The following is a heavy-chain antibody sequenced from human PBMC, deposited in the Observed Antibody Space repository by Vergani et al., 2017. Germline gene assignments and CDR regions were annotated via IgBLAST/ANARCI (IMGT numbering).Heavy chain of an antibody. CDR1: GFTFIMHA. CDR3: AKMGVPAVLLGYFDY. Sequence: EVQLLESGGDLVQPGGSLRLSCAASGFTFIMHAMSWVRQAPGKGLEWVSTLSASDRRTHYADSVKGRFTISRDNSKNTLYLQMNSLRAEDTAVYYCAKMGVPAVLLGYFDYWGQGTLVTVSS. CDR2: LSASDRRT. J-gene: IGHJ4*02. V-gene: IGHV3-23*01. D-gene: IGHD2-2*01.